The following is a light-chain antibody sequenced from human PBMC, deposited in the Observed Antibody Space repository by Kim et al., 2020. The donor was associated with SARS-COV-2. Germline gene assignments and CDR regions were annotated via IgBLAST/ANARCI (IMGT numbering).Light chain of an antibody. CDR2: DAS. V-gene: IGKV1D-13*01. CDR1: QGISSA. Sequence: AIQLTQSPSSLSASVGDRVTIACRASQGISSALAWYQQKPGKAPKLLIYDASNLESGVPSRFSGSGSGTDFTLTISSLQPEDFATYYCQQFNNYPQVTFGGGTKVEIK. J-gene: IGKJ4*01. CDR3: QQFNNYPQVT.